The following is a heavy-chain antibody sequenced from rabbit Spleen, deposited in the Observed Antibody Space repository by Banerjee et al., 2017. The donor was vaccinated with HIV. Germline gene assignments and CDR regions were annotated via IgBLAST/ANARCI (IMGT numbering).Heavy chain of an antibody. CDR3: ARYGTVSGYYDF. D-gene: IGHD1-1*01. Sequence: QEQLVEYGGDLVQPEGSLTLTCKASGLDFSSSYWPCWVRQAPGKGLEWIACMNSGSRGSAYYASWAKGRFTITKTSSTTVTLQMTSLTAADTAIYFCARYGTVSGYYDFWGPGTLVTVS. V-gene: IGHV1S45*01. J-gene: IGHJ4*01. CDR1: GLDFSSSYW. CDR2: MNSGSRGSA.